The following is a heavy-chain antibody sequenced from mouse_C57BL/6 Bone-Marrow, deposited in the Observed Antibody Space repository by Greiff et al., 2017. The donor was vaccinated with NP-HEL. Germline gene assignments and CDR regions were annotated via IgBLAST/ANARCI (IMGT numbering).Heavy chain of an antibody. D-gene: IGHD2-1*01. CDR1: GFNIKDDY. CDR2: IDPENGDT. V-gene: IGHV14-4*01. CDR3: TTIYYGQGGFAY. J-gene: IGHJ3*01. Sequence: VQLQQSGAELVRPGASVKLSCTASGFNIKDDYMHWVKQRPEQGLEWIGWIDPENGDTEYASKFQGKATITADTSSNTAYLQLSSLTSEDTAVYYCTTIYYGQGGFAYWGQGTLVTVSA.